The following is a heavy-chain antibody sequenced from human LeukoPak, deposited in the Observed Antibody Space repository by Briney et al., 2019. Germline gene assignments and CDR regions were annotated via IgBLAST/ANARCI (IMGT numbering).Heavy chain of an antibody. D-gene: IGHD3-9*01. J-gene: IGHJ4*02. CDR1: GASISSYY. CDR3: ARDFEGGHDY. V-gene: IGHV4-59*01. CDR2: IYYSGST. Sequence: PSETLSLTCTVSGASISSYYWSWIRQPPGKGLEWIGYIYYSGSTNYNPSLKSRVTISVDTSKNQFSLKLSSVTAADTAVYYCARDFEGGHDYWGQGTLVTVSS.